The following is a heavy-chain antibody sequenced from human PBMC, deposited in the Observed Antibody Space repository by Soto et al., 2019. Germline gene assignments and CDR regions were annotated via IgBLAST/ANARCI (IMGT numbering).Heavy chain of an antibody. V-gene: IGHV4-59*10. J-gene: IGHJ4*02. Sequence: SETLSLTCAVYGGSFSGYYWNWVRQPAGEGLEWIGRIYSSGSTNYNPSLKSRVTMSVDTSKNQFSLKLTSVTAADTAVYYCARSRTSDTSNYYYYFDYWGQGALVTVSS. CDR2: IYSSGST. CDR3: ARSRTSDTSNYYYYFDY. CDR1: GGSFSGYY. D-gene: IGHD3-22*01.